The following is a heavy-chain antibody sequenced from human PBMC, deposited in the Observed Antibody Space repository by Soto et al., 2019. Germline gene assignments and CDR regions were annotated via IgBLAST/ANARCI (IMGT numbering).Heavy chain of an antibody. J-gene: IGHJ4*02. V-gene: IGHV3-48*03. CDR3: AKVGVFSFFDY. Sequence: PGGSLRLSCVASGFTFSGHEINFFRQAPGKGLEWVSYISSSGSTTYYADSVKGRFTFSRDNAKNSLYLQMNSLRAEDTAVYYCAKVGVFSFFDYWGPGTLVTVSS. D-gene: IGHD3-10*01. CDR2: ISSSGSTT. CDR1: GFTFSGHE.